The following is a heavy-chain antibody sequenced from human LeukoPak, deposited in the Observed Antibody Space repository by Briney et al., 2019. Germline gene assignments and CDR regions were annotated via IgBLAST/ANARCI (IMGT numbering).Heavy chain of an antibody. CDR1: GFPFGTYA. CDR3: AKDSARYSYGAPFDY. CDR2: ISGGSDNT. Sequence: GGSLRLSCTGSGFPFGTYAMSWVRQAPGKGLEWVSAISGGSDNTHYAESVKGRFTISRDISKSTVYLQMNSLRAEDTALYYCAKDSARYSYGAPFDYWGQGTLVTVSS. D-gene: IGHD5-18*01. V-gene: IGHV3-23*01. J-gene: IGHJ4*02.